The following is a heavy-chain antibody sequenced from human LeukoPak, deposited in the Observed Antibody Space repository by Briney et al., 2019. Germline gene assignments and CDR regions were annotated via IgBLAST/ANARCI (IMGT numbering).Heavy chain of an antibody. CDR2: INHSGST. V-gene: IGHV4-34*01. Sequence: SETLSLTCAVYGGSFSGYYWSWIRQPPGKGLEWIGEINHSGSTNYNPSLKSRVTISVDTSKNQFSLKLSSVTDADTAVYYCARYSSTVDYWGQGTLVAVSS. J-gene: IGHJ4*02. CDR1: GGSFSGYY. D-gene: IGHD6-13*01. CDR3: ARYSSTVDY.